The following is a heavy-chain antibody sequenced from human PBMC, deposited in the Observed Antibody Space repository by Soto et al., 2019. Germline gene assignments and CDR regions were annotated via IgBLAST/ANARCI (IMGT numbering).Heavy chain of an antibody. CDR3: AKDPVIPGILGRLYWSDP. CDR2: ISGSGGST. CDR1: GFTFSSYA. D-gene: IGHD3-16*02. V-gene: IGHV3-23*01. Sequence: GGSLRLSCAASGFTFSSYAMSWVRQAPGKGLEWVSAISGSGGSTYYADSVKGRFTISRDNSKNTLYLQMNSLRAEDTAVYYFAKDPVIPGILGRLYWSDPRGQATLGTVSS. J-gene: IGHJ5*02.